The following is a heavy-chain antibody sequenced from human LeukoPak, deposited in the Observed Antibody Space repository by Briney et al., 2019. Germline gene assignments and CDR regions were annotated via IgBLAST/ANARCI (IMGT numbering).Heavy chain of an antibody. CDR1: GYTFTSYD. CDR2: ISAYNGNT. CDR3: ASHQGQWPDAFDI. D-gene: IGHD6-19*01. Sequence: GASVKVSCKASGYTFTSYDINWVRQATGQGLEWMGWISAYNGNTNYAQKLQGRVTMTTDTSTSTAYMELSSLRSEDTAVYYCASHQGQWPDAFDIWGQGTMVTVSS. J-gene: IGHJ3*02. V-gene: IGHV1-18*01.